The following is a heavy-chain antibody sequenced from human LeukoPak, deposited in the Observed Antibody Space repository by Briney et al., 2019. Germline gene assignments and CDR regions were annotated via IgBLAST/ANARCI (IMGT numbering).Heavy chain of an antibody. CDR2: IKKDGSEK. Sequence: GGSLRLSCAASGFTFSSHWMSWVRQAPGKGLEWVANIKKDGSEKYYVDAVKGRFTISRDNAKTSLYLQMNSLRAEDTAVYYCARDPRGFGGYDTLDYWGQGTLVIVSS. CDR1: GFTFSSHW. V-gene: IGHV3-7*01. CDR3: ARDPRGFGGYDTLDY. J-gene: IGHJ4*02. D-gene: IGHD5-12*01.